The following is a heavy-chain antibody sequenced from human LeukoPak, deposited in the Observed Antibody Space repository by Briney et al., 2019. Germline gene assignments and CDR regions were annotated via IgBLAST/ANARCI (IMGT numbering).Heavy chain of an antibody. J-gene: IGHJ4*02. V-gene: IGHV1-69*04. CDR3: ARETPYYDILTGPPGGYFDY. Sequence: ASVKVSCKASGGTFSSYAISWVRQAPGQGLKWMGRIIPILGIANYAQKFQGRVTITADKSTSTAYMELSSLRSEVTAVYYCARETPYYDILTGPPGGYFDYWGKGTLVTVSS. D-gene: IGHD3-9*01. CDR2: IIPILGIA. CDR1: GGTFSSYA.